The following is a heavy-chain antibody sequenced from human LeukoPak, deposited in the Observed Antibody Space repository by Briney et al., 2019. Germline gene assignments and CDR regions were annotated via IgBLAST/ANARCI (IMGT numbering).Heavy chain of an antibody. CDR2: ISSSSSYI. CDR3: ASGYILTGYYFGYYYYGMDV. V-gene: IGHV3-21*04. Sequence: GSLRLSCAASGFTFSSYSMNWVRQAPGKGLEWVSSISSSSSYIYYADSVKGRLTISRDNAKNSLYLQMNSLRAEDTAVYYCASGYILTGYYFGYYYYGMDVWGQGTTVTVSS. CDR1: GFTFSSYS. D-gene: IGHD3-9*01. J-gene: IGHJ6*02.